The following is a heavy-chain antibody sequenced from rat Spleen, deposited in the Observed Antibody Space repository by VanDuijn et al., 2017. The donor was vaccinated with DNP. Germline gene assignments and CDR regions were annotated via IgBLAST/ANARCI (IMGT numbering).Heavy chain of an antibody. CDR3: ARRELYYFDY. V-gene: IGHV5-17*01. Sequence: EVQLVESGGGLVQPGRSLKLSCAASGFTFSDYAMAWVRQAPKKGLEWVATISYDGSRTYYRDSVKGRFTISRDNAKSTLYLQMDSLRSEDTATYYCARRELYYFDYWGQGVMVTVSS. CDR2: ISYDGSRT. J-gene: IGHJ2*01. D-gene: IGHD5-1*01. CDR1: GFTFSDYA.